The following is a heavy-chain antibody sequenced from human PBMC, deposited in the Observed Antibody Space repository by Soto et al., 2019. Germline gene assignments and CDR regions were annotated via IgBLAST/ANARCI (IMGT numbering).Heavy chain of an antibody. V-gene: IGHV1-69*04. J-gene: IGHJ4*02. CDR3: VRYWESTTHTWGFGDS. CDR2: IIPIIGVT. D-gene: IGHD3-10*01. CDR1: GGTYSSYS. Sequence: QVQVVQSGAEVKKPGSSVKVSCKASGGTYSSYSITWVRQAPGQGLEWLGRIIPIIGVTNYAQRFQDRVTITADSPTNTAFMELRSLRSEDTAVYYCVRYWESTTHTWGFGDSWGQGTPVTVSS.